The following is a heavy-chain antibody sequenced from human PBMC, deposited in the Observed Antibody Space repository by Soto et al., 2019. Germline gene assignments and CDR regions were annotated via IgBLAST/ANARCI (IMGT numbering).Heavy chain of an antibody. J-gene: IGHJ4*02. D-gene: IGHD3-10*01. Sequence: QVQLVESGGGVVQPGRSLRLSCAASGFTFSSFGMYWVRQAPGKGLEWVALISYDGSKKYYAESVKVRFTISRDNSKNTRHLQMNSLRAEDTAVYYCAKEGVYCGSGPMGHWGQGTLVSVSS. CDR1: GFTFSSFG. CDR2: ISYDGSKK. V-gene: IGHV3-30*18. CDR3: AKEGVYCGSGPMGH.